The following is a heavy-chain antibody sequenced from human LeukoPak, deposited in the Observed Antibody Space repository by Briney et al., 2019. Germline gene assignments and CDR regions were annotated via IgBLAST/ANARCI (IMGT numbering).Heavy chain of an antibody. CDR1: GGTFSSYA. J-gene: IGHJ4*02. D-gene: IGHD3-9*01. Sequence: ASVKVSCKASGGTFSSYAISWVRQAPGQGLEWMGGIIPIFGTANYAQEFQGRVTITADKSTSTAYMELSSLGSEDTAVYYCAREGDILTGYTLDYWGQGTLVTVSS. CDR2: IIPIFGTA. V-gene: IGHV1-69*06. CDR3: AREGDILTGYTLDY.